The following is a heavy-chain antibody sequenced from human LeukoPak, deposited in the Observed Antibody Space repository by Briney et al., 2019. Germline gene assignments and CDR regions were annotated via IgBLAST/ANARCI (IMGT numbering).Heavy chain of an antibody. CDR3: N. Sequence: SETLSLTCAVSGASISAYYWTWIRQPPGGGLEWIGHLFTPGSTDYNPSLTSRVTISVDSSKNQFSLTFCARFGSGYPYYLDNWGQGTLVIVSS. CDR1: GASISAYY. D-gene: IGHD5-12*01. V-gene: IGHV4-4*09. CDR2: LFTPGST. J-gene: IGHJ4*02.